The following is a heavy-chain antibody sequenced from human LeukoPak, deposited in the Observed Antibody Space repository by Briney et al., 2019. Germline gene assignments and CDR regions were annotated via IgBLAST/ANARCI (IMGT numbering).Heavy chain of an antibody. D-gene: IGHD2-2*01. CDR2: IYYSGST. V-gene: IGHV4-31*03. CDR3: ARGGSSTSTYYFDY. CDR1: GGSISSGGYD. J-gene: IGHJ4*02. Sequence: SETLSLTCTVSGGSISSGGYDWSWIRQHPGKGLEWIGYIYYSGSTYYNPSLKSRVTISVDTSKNQFSLKLSSVTAADTAVYYCARGGSSTSTYYFDYWGQGTLVTVSS.